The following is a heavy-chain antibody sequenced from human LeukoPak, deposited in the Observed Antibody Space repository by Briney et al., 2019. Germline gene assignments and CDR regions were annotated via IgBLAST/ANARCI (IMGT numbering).Heavy chain of an antibody. Sequence: GGSLRLSCAASGFTFSSYSMNWVRHAPGKGLEWVSYISSSSSSTIYYADSVKGRFTISRDNAKNSLYLQMNSLRAEDTAVYYCARRSYHSPWYSGSSDAFDIWGQGTMVTVSS. CDR2: ISSSSSSTI. CDR3: ARRSYHSPWYSGSSDAFDI. D-gene: IGHD1-26*01. CDR1: GFTFSSYS. J-gene: IGHJ3*02. V-gene: IGHV3-48*04.